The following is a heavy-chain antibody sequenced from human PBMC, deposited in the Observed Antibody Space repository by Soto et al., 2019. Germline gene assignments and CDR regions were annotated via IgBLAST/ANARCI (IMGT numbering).Heavy chain of an antibody. CDR2: INSGSSTI. D-gene: IGHD5-12*01. V-gene: IGHV3-48*02. CDR1: GFTFRSYD. CDR3: VRDRGYTGYDLEY. J-gene: IGHJ4*02. Sequence: EVQLVESGGGLVQPGGSLRLSCAASGFTFRSYDMNWVRQAPGKGLEWVSYINSGSSTIYYADSAKGRFTISRDNAKNSLYLQMNSLRDEDTAVYFCVRDRGYTGYDLEYWGQGALVTVSS.